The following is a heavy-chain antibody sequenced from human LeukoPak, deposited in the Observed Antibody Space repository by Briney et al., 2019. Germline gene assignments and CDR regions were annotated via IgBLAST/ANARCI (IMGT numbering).Heavy chain of an antibody. CDR2: INHSGST. V-gene: IGHV4-34*01. CDR1: GGSFSGYY. CDR3: ARGITYGDYLDY. Sequence: PSETLSLTCAVYGGSFSGYYWSWIRQPPGKGLEWIGEINHSGSTNYNPSLKSRVTISVDTSKNQFSLKLSSVTAADTAVYYCARGITYGDYLDYWGQGTLVTVSS. J-gene: IGHJ4*02. D-gene: IGHD4-17*01.